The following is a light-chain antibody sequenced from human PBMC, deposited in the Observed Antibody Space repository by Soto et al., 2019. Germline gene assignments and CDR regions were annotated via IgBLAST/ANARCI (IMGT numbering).Light chain of an antibody. CDR3: ASYVDDTNGYV. V-gene: IGLV2-8*01. CDR1: SRDIGASNY. J-gene: IGLJ1*01. Sequence: QSALTQPPSASGSPGQSVPISCTGTSRDIGASNYVSWYQQTPGKAPKLMIYEVTKRPSGVPDRFSGSKSGNTASLTVSGLQGEDEADYYCASYVDDTNGYVFGLGTKLTVL. CDR2: EVT.